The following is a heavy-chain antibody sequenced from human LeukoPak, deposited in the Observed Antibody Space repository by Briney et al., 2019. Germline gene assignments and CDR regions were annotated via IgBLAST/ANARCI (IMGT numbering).Heavy chain of an antibody. Sequence: ASVKVSCKASGYTFTSYAMHWVRQAPGQRLEWMGWINAGNGNTKYSQKFQGRVTITRDTSASTAYMELRSLRSDDTAVYYCARIRISSSTKGYDAFDIWGQGTMVTVSS. CDR1: GYTFTSYA. J-gene: IGHJ3*02. CDR2: INAGNGNT. D-gene: IGHD3-3*02. V-gene: IGHV1-3*01. CDR3: ARIRISSSTKGYDAFDI.